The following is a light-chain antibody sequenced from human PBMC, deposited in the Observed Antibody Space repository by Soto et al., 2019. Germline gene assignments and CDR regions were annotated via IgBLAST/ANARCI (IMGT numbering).Light chain of an antibody. CDR1: QSISSY. CDR3: QQSYSTPDT. J-gene: IGKJ2*01. V-gene: IGKV1-39*01. Sequence: DIQMTQSPSSLSASVGDRVTINCRASQSISSYLNWYQQKPGKAPKLLIYAASSLQSGVPSRFSGSGSGTDFTLTISSLQPEDFASYYCQQSYSTPDTFGQGTKVEIK. CDR2: AAS.